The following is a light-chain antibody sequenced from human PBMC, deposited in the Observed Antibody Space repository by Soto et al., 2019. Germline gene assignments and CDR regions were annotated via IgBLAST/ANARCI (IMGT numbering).Light chain of an antibody. Sequence: QRVLTQAPSGSASLGASVKLTCTLSSGHSSYAIAWHQQQPEKGPRYLMKLNSDGSHSKGDGIPDRFSGSSSGAERYLTISSLQSEDEADYYCQTWSTGIRVFGGGTKVTVL. CDR1: SGHSSYA. V-gene: IGLV4-69*01. CDR2: LNSDGSH. J-gene: IGLJ3*02. CDR3: QTWSTGIRV.